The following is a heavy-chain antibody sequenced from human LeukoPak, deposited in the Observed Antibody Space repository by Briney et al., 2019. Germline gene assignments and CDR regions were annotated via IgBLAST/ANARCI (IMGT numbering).Heavy chain of an antibody. J-gene: IGHJ3*01. Sequence: GESLKISCKASGYSFTSYWIGWVRQMPGKGLEWMGIIFPGDSSTRYSPSFQGQVTISADKSISTAHLQWCGLKASDTAMYYCARDHGYYPAGDAVDFWGQGTMVTVSS. CDR3: ARDHGYYPAGDAVDF. V-gene: IGHV5-51*01. CDR1: GYSFTSYW. D-gene: IGHD3-3*01. CDR2: IFPGDSST.